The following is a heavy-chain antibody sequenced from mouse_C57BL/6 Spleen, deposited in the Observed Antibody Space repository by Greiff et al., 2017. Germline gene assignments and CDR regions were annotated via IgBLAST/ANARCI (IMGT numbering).Heavy chain of an antibody. V-gene: IGHV14-4*01. J-gene: IGHJ2*01. CDR1: GFNIKDYY. D-gene: IGHD1-1*01. CDR2: IDPENGDT. Sequence: EVQLQESGAELVRPGASVKLSCTASGFNIKDYYMHWVKQRPEQGLEWIGWIDPENGDTEYASKFQGKATITADTSSDTAYLQLSSLTSEDNAVDYCTTSITTVVATPFDDWGQGTTLTVSS. CDR3: TTSITTVVATPFDD.